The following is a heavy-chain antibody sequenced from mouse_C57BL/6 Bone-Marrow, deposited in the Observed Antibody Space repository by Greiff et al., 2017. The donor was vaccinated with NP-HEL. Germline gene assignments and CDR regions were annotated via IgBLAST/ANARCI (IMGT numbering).Heavy chain of an antibody. Sequence: QVQLQQSGAELVRPGTSVKMSCKASGYTFTNYWIGWAKQRPGHGLEWIGDIYPGGGCTNYNEKFKGKATLTADKSSSTAYMQFSSLTSEDSAIYYCARWVYYAMDYWGQGTSVTVSS. CDR2: IYPGGGCT. CDR1: GYTFTNYW. V-gene: IGHV1-63*01. CDR3: ARWVYYAMDY. J-gene: IGHJ4*01.